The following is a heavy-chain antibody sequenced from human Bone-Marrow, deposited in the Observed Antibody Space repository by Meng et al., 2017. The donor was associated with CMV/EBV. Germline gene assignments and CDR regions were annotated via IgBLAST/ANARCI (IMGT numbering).Heavy chain of an antibody. CDR3: AGFDHRGY. J-gene: IGHJ4*02. D-gene: IGHD3-10*01. CDR1: GFTVSSNY. Sequence: GESLKISCAASGFTVSSNYMSWVRQAPGKGLEWVSYMSSSGRTIHYADSVKGRFIISRDNAKNSLYLQMSSLRVEDTAVYYCAGFDHRGYWGQGTLVTVSS. CDR2: MSSSGRTI. V-gene: IGHV3-11*01.